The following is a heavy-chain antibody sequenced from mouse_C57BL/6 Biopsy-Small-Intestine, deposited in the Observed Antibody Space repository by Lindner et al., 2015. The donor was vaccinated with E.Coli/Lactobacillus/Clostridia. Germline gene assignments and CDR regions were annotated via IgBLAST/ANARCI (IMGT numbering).Heavy chain of an antibody. CDR1: GYAFSSYW. CDR2: IYPGDGDT. CDR3: ARANYGSSYGYFDV. V-gene: IGHV1-80*01. D-gene: IGHD1-1*01. J-gene: IGHJ1*03. Sequence: VQLQESGTELVKPGASVKISCRASGYAFSSYWMNWVKQRPGKGLEWIGQIYPGDGDTNYNGKFKGKATFTADTSSNTAYMQLSSLTSEDSAVYFCARANYGSSYGYFDVWGTGTTVTVSS.